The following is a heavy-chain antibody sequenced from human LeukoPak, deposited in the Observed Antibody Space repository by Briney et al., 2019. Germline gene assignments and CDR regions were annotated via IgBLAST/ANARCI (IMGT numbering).Heavy chain of an antibody. CDR3: LSGSYVAY. J-gene: IGHJ4*02. V-gene: IGHV3-72*01. D-gene: IGHD1-26*01. CDR1: GLIFSDHN. Sequence: PGGSLRLSCAASGLIFSDHNMDWVRQAPGKELEWVGRSGNKVNSYSTEYAASVKGRFTISRDDSRNSLYLQMNSLKTEDTAVYYCLSGSYVAYWGQGTLVTVSS. CDR2: SGNKVNSYST.